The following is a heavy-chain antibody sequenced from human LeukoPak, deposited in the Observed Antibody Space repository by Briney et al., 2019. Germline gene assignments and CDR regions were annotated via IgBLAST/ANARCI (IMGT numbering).Heavy chain of an antibody. CDR1: GYTFTSSF. J-gene: IGHJ3*02. Sequence: ASVKVSCKASGYTFTSSFMHWVRQASGQGLEWMGIINPSGGTTIYAQKFQGRVTMTRDTSTSTVYMELSSLRSEDTAVYYCARDRGVSAAFDIWGQGTMVTVSS. CDR2: INPSGGTT. V-gene: IGHV1-46*01. CDR3: ARDRGVSAAFDI. D-gene: IGHD2-8*01.